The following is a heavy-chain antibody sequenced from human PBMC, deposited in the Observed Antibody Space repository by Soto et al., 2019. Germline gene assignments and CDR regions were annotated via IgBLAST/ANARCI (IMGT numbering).Heavy chain of an antibody. CDR2: IYSGGYT. V-gene: IGHV3-53*01. J-gene: IGHJ4*02. D-gene: IGHD6-25*01. Sequence: EVQLVESGGGLIQPGGSLRLSCAVSGFTVSNNYMSWVRQAPGKGLEGVSVIYSGGYTAYGDSVKGRFTISRDNSKNTTYPQMKTLGAAHPAVYYGATQRGGGGYWGQGTLVTVSS. CDR3: ATQRGGGGY. CDR1: GFTVSNNY.